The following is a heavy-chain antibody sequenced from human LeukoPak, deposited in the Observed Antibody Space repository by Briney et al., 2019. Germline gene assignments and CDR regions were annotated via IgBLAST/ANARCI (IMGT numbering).Heavy chain of an antibody. D-gene: IGHD1-26*01. CDR2: IEQDGSEK. V-gene: IGHV3-7*01. CDR1: GFTFSNYW. J-gene: IGHJ1*01. CDR3: ARISGSSKKYFQH. Sequence: SGGSLRLSCAASGFTFSNYWMSWVRQAPGKGLEWVANIEQDGSEKYYVDSVKGRFTISRDNANNSVYLQMNSLRAEDTALYYCARISGSSKKYFQHWGQGTLATVSS.